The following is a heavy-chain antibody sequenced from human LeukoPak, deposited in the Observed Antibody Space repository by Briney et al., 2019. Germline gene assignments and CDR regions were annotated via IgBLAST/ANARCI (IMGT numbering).Heavy chain of an antibody. D-gene: IGHD4-23*01. J-gene: IGHJ4*02. CDR2: ISVSSRNVI. Sequence: GGSLTLSCAASGFTFSSYSMNWVRQAPGKGLEWLSYISVSSRNVIDYADSVKGRFTISRDDAKNSLYLQMNSLRAEDTALYYCAKDMAPTVVTLFDYWGQGTLVTVSS. V-gene: IGHV3-48*04. CDR3: AKDMAPTVVTLFDY. CDR1: GFTFSSYS.